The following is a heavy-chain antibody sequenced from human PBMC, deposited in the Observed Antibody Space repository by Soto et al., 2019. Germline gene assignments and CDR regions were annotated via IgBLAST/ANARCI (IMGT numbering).Heavy chain of an antibody. CDR2: ISAYNGNT. CDR1: GYTFTSYG. CDR3: ARLNYYDSIGYYYRRRQHDAFDI. Sequence: GASVKVSCKASGYTFTSYGISWVRQAPGQGLEWMGWISAYNGNTNYAQKLQGRVTMTTDTSTSTAYMELRSLRSDDTAVYYCARLNYYDSIGYYYRRRQHDAFDIWGQGTMVTVSS. J-gene: IGHJ3*02. V-gene: IGHV1-18*01. D-gene: IGHD3-22*01.